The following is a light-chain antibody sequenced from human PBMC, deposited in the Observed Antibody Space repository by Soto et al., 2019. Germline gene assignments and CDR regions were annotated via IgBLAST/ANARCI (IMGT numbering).Light chain of an antibody. J-gene: IGKJ5*01. CDR2: EEY. V-gene: IGKV1-5*01. CDR3: QQSYSAPIT. Sequence: DIQMAQSPSTLSASVGDTVTITCRASQTISGWLAWYQQRPGKAPNLLIFEEYNLESGVPSRFSGTGSGTDFTLTISSLQPEDFATYYCQQSYSAPITFGQGTRLEIK. CDR1: QTISGW.